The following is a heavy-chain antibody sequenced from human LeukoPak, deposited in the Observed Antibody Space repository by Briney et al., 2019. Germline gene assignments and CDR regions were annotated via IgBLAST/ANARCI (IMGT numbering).Heavy chain of an antibody. V-gene: IGHV3-21*01. CDR3: ARAYSETYGLGYYYMDV. J-gene: IGHJ6*03. D-gene: IGHD1-26*01. CDR1: GFTFSSYS. Sequence: PGGSLRLSCAASGFTFSSYSINWVRQAPGKGLEWVSSISTSSSYIYYADSVKGRFTISRHNAKNSVYLQMNSLRAEDTAVYYCARAYSETYGLGYYYMDVWGKGTTVTISS. CDR2: ISTSSSYI.